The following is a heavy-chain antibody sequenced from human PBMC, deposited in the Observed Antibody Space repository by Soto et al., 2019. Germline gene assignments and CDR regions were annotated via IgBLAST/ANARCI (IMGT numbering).Heavy chain of an antibody. Sequence: PSETLSLTCTVSGGSISSSSYYWGWIRQPPGKGLEWIGRIYYSGSTYYNPSLKSRVTISVDTSQNQFSLKLSSVTAADTAVYYWPRPLSGGTTVTTLPSYYYSWMDVGCQGTTVTVSS. J-gene: IGHJ6*02. CDR1: GGSISSSSYY. V-gene: IGHV4-39*01. CDR3: PRPLSGGTTVTTLPSYYYSWMDV. CDR2: IYYSGST. D-gene: IGHD4-17*01.